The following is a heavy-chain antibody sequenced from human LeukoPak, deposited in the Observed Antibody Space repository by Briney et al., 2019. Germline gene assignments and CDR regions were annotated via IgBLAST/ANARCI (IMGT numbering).Heavy chain of an antibody. V-gene: IGHV4-39*01. J-gene: IGHJ2*01. CDR1: GDSISSSNYY. CDR3: ARLVGEYWYLDL. Sequence: SETLSLTCTVSGDSISSSNYYWVWIRQPPGKGLEWIGTIYYSGDTYYNPSLKSRVTISVDTSKKQFSLKLTSVTAADTAVYYCARLVGEYWYLDLWGRGTLVTVSS. D-gene: IGHD6-6*01. CDR2: IYYSGDT.